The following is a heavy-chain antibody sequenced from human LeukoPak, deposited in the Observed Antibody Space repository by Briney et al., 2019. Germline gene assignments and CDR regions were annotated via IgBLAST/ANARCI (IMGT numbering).Heavy chain of an antibody. J-gene: IGHJ4*02. CDR1: GFTFSSYT. V-gene: IGHV3-23*01. D-gene: IGHD6-19*01. CDR3: SNGRTSSGTLQHDY. Sequence: SGGSLRLSCAASGFTFSSYTMNWVRQAPGQGLEWVSAISDNSGNTYYADSVKGRFTISRDNSENTLYLQMNSLRAEDTALYYCSNGRTSSGTLQHDYWGQGTLVTVSS. CDR2: ISDNSGNT.